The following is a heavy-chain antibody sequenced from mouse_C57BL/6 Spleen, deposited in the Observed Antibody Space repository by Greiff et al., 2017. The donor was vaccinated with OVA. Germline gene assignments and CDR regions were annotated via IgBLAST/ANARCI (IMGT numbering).Heavy chain of an antibody. CDR3: ARSDYDYDYYAMDY. J-gene: IGHJ4*01. CDR2: IYPGSGST. D-gene: IGHD2-4*01. Sequence: QVQLQQPGAELVKPGASVKKSCKASGYTFTSYWITWVKQRPGQGLEWMGDIYPGSGSTNYNEKFKSKATLTVDTSSSTAYMQLSSLTSEDSAVYYCARSDYDYDYYAMDYWGQGTSVTVSS. V-gene: IGHV1-55*01. CDR1: GYTFTSYW.